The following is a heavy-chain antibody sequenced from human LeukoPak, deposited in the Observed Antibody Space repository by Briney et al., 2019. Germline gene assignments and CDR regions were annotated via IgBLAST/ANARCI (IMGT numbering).Heavy chain of an antibody. CDR2: ISAYNGNT. Sequence: ASVKVSCKASGYTFTSYGISWVRQAPGQGLEWMGWISAYNGNTNYAQKLQGKATMTTDTSTSTAYMELRSLRSDDTAVYYCARTGIWSDMEDWFDPWGQGTLVTVSS. CDR3: ARTGIWSDMEDWFDP. CDR1: GYTFTSYG. V-gene: IGHV1-18*04. J-gene: IGHJ5*02. D-gene: IGHD3-3*01.